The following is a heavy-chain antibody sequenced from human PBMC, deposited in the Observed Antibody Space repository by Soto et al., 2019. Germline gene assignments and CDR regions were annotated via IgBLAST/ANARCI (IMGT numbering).Heavy chain of an antibody. CDR2: IYPGDSDT. Sequence: GESLKISCKGTGYTFTSYWIGWVRQMPGKGLESMGIIYPGDSDTRYSPSFQGQVTISADKSISTAYLQWSSLKASDTAMYYCARTAAAGKYYYGMDVWGQGTTVTVSS. V-gene: IGHV5-51*01. J-gene: IGHJ6*02. CDR1: GYTFTSYW. CDR3: ARTAAAGKYYYGMDV. D-gene: IGHD6-13*01.